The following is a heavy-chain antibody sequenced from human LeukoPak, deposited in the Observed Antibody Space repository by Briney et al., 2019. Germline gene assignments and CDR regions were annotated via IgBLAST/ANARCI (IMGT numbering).Heavy chain of an antibody. Sequence: GGSLRLSCAASGFTFSRYSINWVRQAPGKGLEWISYISPSSSTTYYADSVKGRFTISRDNARNSVYLQMNSLRAEDTATYYCARPETQGDFWGQGTLVTVSS. J-gene: IGHJ4*02. CDR3: ARPETQGDF. CDR2: ISPSSSTT. V-gene: IGHV3-48*01. CDR1: GFTFSRYS.